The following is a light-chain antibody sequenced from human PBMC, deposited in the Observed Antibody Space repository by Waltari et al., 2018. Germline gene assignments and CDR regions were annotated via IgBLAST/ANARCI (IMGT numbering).Light chain of an antibody. J-gene: IGKJ4*01. Sequence: IQLTQSPSSLSASVGDRVTITCRASQGVTTYLAWYQQKPGKAPNLLISAASPLQSGVPSRFSGSGSGTDFTLTISSLQPEDFATYYCQHLHGYPITFGGGTK. V-gene: IGKV1-9*01. CDR1: QGVTTY. CDR3: QHLHGYPIT. CDR2: AAS.